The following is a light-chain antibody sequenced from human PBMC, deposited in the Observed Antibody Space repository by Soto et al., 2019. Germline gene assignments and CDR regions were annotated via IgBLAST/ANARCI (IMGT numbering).Light chain of an antibody. Sequence: DIQMTQSPSSLSASVGDRVTITCGASQSISSYLNWYQQKPGKAPKLLIYAASSLQSGVPSRFSGSGSGTDFTLTISSLQPEDFETYYCQQSYSTPFTFGPGTKVDIK. V-gene: IGKV1-39*01. J-gene: IGKJ3*01. CDR3: QQSYSTPFT. CDR1: QSISSY. CDR2: AAS.